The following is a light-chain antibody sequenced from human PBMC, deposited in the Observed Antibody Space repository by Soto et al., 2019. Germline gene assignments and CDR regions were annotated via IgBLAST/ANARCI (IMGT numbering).Light chain of an antibody. CDR3: GTWDSSLSAYV. J-gene: IGLJ1*01. Sequence: QSVLTQPPSVSAAPGQKVTISCSGSSSNIGNNYVSWYQQLPGTAPKLLIYDNNNRPSGIPDRFSDSKSGTSATLGITGLQTGDEADYYCGTWDSSLSAYVFGTGTKVTVL. CDR1: SSNIGNNY. CDR2: DNN. V-gene: IGLV1-51*01.